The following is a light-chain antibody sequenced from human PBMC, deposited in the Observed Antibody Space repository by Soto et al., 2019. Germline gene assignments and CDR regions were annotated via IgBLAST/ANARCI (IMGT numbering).Light chain of an antibody. V-gene: IGKV3-11*01. J-gene: IGKJ2*01. Sequence: IVLTQSPATLSLSPGERATLSCRASQSVSSYLAWYQQKPGQAPRLLIYDASNRATGIPARFSGSGSGTDFTLTISSLEPEEYAVYYWQQRSNWPPTFGQGTKLEIK. CDR2: DAS. CDR3: QQRSNWPPT. CDR1: QSVSSY.